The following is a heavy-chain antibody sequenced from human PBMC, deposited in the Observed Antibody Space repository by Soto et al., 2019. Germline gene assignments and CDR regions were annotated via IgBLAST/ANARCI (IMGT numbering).Heavy chain of an antibody. CDR1: GGSISSSNW. D-gene: IGHD6-13*01. CDR3: ARAAMGGSSWPFDY. Sequence: QVQLQESGPGLVKPSGTLSLTCAVSGGSISSSNWWSWVRQPPGKGLEWIGEIYHSGSTNYNPSLNGRVTPSVDKSKNQCSLKLNSVTAADTAVYYCARAAMGGSSWPFDYGGQGTLVTVSS. J-gene: IGHJ4*02. V-gene: IGHV4-4*02. CDR2: IYHSGST.